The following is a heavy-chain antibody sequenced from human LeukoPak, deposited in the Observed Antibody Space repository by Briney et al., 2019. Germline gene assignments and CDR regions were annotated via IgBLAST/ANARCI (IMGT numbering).Heavy chain of an antibody. V-gene: IGHV3-15*01. Sequence: GGSLRLSCAAAGFTFSNAWMSWVRQAPGKGLEWVGRIKSKIDGGTTDYAAPVKGRFTISRDDSKNTLYLQMNSLKTEDTAVYYCTTDGGRKSRPYHFDYWGQGTLVTVSS. CDR1: GFTFSNAW. CDR2: IKSKIDGGTT. D-gene: IGHD3-16*01. J-gene: IGHJ4*02. CDR3: TTDGGRKSRPYHFDY.